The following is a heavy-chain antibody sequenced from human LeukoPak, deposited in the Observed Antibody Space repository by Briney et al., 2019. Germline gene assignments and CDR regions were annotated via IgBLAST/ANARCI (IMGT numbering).Heavy chain of an antibody. D-gene: IGHD3-10*01. Sequence: PGGSLRLSCAVSGFTFSGYAMSWVRQAPGKGLEWVSVISGSGGSTYHADPVKGRFTISRDNSKNTLYLQMNSLRAEDTAVYYCAKSLRGRETSSFDYWGRGTLVTVSS. V-gene: IGHV3-23*01. CDR1: GFTFSGYA. CDR2: ISGSGGST. J-gene: IGHJ4*02. CDR3: AKSLRGRETSSFDY.